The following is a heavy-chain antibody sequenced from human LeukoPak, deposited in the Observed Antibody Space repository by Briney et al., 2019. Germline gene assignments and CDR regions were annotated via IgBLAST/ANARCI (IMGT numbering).Heavy chain of an antibody. CDR1: GFTFDDFA. CDR3: AKDSFDTSGFHCFDY. D-gene: IGHD3-22*01. Sequence: PGGSLRLSCEASGFTFDDFAMHWVRQAPGKGLEWVSSISGSSGSKGYADSVKGRFTISRDNAKNSLYLQMNSLRPEDAALYFCAKDSFDTSGFHCFDYWGQGTLVTVSS. V-gene: IGHV3-9*01. J-gene: IGHJ4*02. CDR2: ISGSSGSK.